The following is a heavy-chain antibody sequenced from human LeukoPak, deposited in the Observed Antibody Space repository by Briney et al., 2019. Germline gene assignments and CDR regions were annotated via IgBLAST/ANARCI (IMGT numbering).Heavy chain of an antibody. D-gene: IGHD6-13*01. V-gene: IGHV3-21*01. J-gene: IGHJ6*02. CDR1: GFTFSSYS. CDR3: ARYLSSSWTTYYYYGMGV. CDR2: ISSSSSYI. Sequence: GGSLRLSRAASGFTFSSYSMNWVRQAPGKGLEWVSSISSSSSYIYYADSVKGRFTISRDNAKNSLYLQMNSLRAEDTAVYYCARYLSSSWTTYYYYGMGVWGQGTTVTVSS.